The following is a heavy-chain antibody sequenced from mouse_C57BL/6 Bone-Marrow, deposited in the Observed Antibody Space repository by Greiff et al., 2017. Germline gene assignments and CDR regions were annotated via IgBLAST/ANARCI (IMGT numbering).Heavy chain of an antibody. CDR1: GYTFTSYG. D-gene: IGHD2-5*01. J-gene: IGHJ3*01. CDR2: IYPRSGNT. V-gene: IGHV1-81*01. Sequence: VKLQESGAELARPGASVKLSCKASGYTFTSYGISWVKQRTGQGLEWIGEIYPRSGNTYYNEKFKGKATLTADKSSSTAYMELRSLTSEDSAVYFCAKGGSNPFAYWGQGTLVTVSA. CDR3: AKGGSNPFAY.